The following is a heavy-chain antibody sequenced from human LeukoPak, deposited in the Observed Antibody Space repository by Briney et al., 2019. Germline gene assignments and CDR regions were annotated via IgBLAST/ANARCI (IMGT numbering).Heavy chain of an antibody. D-gene: IGHD3-22*01. CDR2: INHSGST. CDR3: ARVGSYYYDSSGYLDY. CDR1: GGSFSGYY. Sequence: SETLSPTCAVYGGSFSGYYWSWIRQPPGKGLEWIGEINHSGSTNYNPSLKSRVTISVDTSKNQFSLKLSSVTAADTAVYYCARVGSYYYDSSGYLDYWGQGTLVTVSS. J-gene: IGHJ4*02. V-gene: IGHV4-34*01.